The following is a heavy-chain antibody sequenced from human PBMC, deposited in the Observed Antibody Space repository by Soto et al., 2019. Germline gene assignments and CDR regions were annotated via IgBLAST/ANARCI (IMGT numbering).Heavy chain of an antibody. Sequence: EVQLVESGGGLVKPGWSLRLSCAASGFSFSDAWMNWVRQTPGKGLDWVGRLKRQIDGPIEYAAPVQGRFSISEDNSNNKVYLQMNSLKTEDTAVYFCSPSGVTGTELNKWGQGTLVTVSS. V-gene: IGHV3-15*07. CDR1: GFSFSDAW. J-gene: IGHJ4*02. CDR3: SPSGVTGTELNK. CDR2: LKRQIDGPI. D-gene: IGHD2-8*02.